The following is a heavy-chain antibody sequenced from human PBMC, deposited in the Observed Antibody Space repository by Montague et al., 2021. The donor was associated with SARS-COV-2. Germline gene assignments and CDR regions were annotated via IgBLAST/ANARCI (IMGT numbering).Heavy chain of an antibody. V-gene: IGHV4-59*01. CDR1: GDSISGYY. CDR2: IYDTGNT. D-gene: IGHD5-18*01. CDR3: ARDFRLQLWQTNYYFGL. Sequence: SETLSLTCTVSGDSISGYYWSWIRQPPGKGPEWIGNIYDTGNTNYNPSLKSRVTISEDTSKNQFSLRLTSVTAADTAVYYCARDFRLQLWQTNYYFGLWGRGTLVSVSS. J-gene: IGHJ2*01.